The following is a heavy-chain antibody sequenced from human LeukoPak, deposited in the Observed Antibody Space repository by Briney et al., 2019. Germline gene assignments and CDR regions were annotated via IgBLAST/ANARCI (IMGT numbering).Heavy chain of an antibody. CDR1: GGSISSSSYY. Sequence: SETLSLTCTVSGGSISSSSYYWGWIRQPPGKGLEWIGSIYYSGSTYYNPSLKSRVTISVDTSKNQFSLKLSSVTAADTAVYYCARHYSGGFDYWGQGTLVAVSS. V-gene: IGHV4-39*01. CDR3: ARHYSGGFDY. D-gene: IGHD3-10*01. CDR2: IYYSGST. J-gene: IGHJ4*02.